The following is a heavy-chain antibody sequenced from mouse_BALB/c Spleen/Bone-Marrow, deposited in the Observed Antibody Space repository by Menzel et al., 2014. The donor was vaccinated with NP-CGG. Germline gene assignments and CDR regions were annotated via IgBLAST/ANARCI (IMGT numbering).Heavy chain of an antibody. D-gene: IGHD2-14*01. J-gene: IGHJ3*01. CDR1: GYTFTSYW. CDR3: ARSYYRYDVIVY. Sequence: SGAELVKPGASVKLSCKASGYTFTSYWMHWVKQRPGQGLKWIGEINPSNGRTNYNEKFKSKATLTVDKSSSTAYMQLSSLTSEDSAVYYCARSYYRYDVIVYWGQGTLVTVSA. V-gene: IGHV1S81*02. CDR2: INPSNGRT.